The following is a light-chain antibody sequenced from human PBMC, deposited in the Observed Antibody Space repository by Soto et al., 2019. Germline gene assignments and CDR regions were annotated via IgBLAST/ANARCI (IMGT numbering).Light chain of an antibody. CDR3: SSDAVSYSLYV. V-gene: IGLV2-11*01. J-gene: IGLJ1*01. Sequence: QSVLTQPRAVSGSPGPSGTISCTGTSSDVGGYNHVSWQQPHPDKAPNLRSYDVGTRPSGVPARFSGSKSGYTASLTISVLQAEDVAEYSCSSDAVSYSLYVFGTGTIVNVL. CDR2: DVG. CDR1: SSDVGGYNH.